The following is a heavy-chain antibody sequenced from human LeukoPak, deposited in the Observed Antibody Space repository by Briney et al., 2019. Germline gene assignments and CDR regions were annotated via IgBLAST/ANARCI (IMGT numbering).Heavy chain of an antibody. D-gene: IGHD5-12*01. Sequence: ASVKVSCKASGGTFSSYAISWVRQAPGQGLEWMGGIIPTFGTANYAQKFQGRVTITTDESTSTAYMELSSLRSEDTAVYYCARNGRGGYDWNFDYWGQGTLVTVSS. CDR3: ARNGRGGYDWNFDY. V-gene: IGHV1-69*05. CDR1: GGTFSSYA. J-gene: IGHJ4*02. CDR2: IIPTFGTA.